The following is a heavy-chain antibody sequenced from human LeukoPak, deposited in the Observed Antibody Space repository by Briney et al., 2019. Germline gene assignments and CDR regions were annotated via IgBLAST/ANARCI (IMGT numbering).Heavy chain of an antibody. CDR2: IKSKTDGGTT. CDR1: GFTFSNAW. Sequence: GGSLRLSCAASGFTFSNAWMSWVRQAPGKGLEWVGRIKSKTDGGTTDYAAPVKVRFTISRDDSKNTLYLQMNSLKSEDTAVYYCTTAPGIAVAGTFPRFDYWGQGTLVTVSS. CDR3: TTAPGIAVAGTFPRFDY. D-gene: IGHD6-19*01. V-gene: IGHV3-15*01. J-gene: IGHJ4*02.